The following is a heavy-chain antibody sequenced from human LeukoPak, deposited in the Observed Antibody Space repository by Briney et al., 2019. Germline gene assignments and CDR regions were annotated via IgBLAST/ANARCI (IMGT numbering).Heavy chain of an antibody. CDR3: ARESYRYTSDSHFDY. D-gene: IGHD3-16*02. J-gene: IGHJ4*02. V-gene: IGHV3-66*01. CDR1: GFTVSSNY. Sequence: PGGSLRLSCAASGFTVSSNYMSWVRQAPGKGLEWVSVIYSGGSTYYADSVKGRFTISRDNSKNTLYLQMNSLRAEDTAVYYCARESYRYTSDSHFDYWGQGTLVTVSS. CDR2: IYSGGST.